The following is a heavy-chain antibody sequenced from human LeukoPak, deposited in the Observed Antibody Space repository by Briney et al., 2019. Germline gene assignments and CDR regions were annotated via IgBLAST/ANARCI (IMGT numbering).Heavy chain of an antibody. V-gene: IGHV1-69*13. Sequence: ASVKVSCKASGGTFSSYVISWVRQAPGQGLGWMGGIIPISGTANYAQKFQGRVTITADESTSTAYMELSGLRSEDTAVYYCARGRRDYGDYSFDYWGQGTLVTVSS. CDR1: GGTFSSYV. D-gene: IGHD4-17*01. J-gene: IGHJ4*02. CDR3: ARGRRDYGDYSFDY. CDR2: IIPISGTA.